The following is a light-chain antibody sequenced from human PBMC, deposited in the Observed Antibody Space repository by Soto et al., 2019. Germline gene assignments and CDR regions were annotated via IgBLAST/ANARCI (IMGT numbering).Light chain of an antibody. CDR1: GSDVRTYNL. CDR2: EAS. CDR3: CSYAGDKTYV. Sequence: QSALTQPASVSESPGQSITISCTVTGSDVRTYNLVSWYQQHPGKVPKLIIYEASKRPSGVSNRFSGSQPGNTASLTVSGLQAEDEADYYCCSYAGDKTYVFGSGTKLTVL. V-gene: IGLV2-23*01. J-gene: IGLJ1*01.